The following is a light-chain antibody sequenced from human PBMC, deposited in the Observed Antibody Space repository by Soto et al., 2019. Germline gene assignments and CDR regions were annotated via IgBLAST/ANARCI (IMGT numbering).Light chain of an antibody. CDR2: EVN. V-gene: IGLV2-23*02. J-gene: IGLJ2*01. CDR1: SSNVGGYNF. Sequence: QSVLTQPPSASGSPGQSIAISCTGTSSNVGGYNFVSWYQQHPGKAPKLLIYEVNKRPSGVSNRFSGSKSDNTASLTISGLQAEDEADYYCCSYGGDRIFGGGTKLTVL. CDR3: CSYGGDRI.